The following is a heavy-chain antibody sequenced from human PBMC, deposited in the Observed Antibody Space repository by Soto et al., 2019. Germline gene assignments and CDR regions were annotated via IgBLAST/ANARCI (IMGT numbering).Heavy chain of an antibody. D-gene: IGHD3-22*01. Sequence: ASVKVSCKASGYTFTSYDINWVRQATGQGLEWMGWMNPNSGNTGYAQKFQGRVTMTRNTSISTAYMELSSLRSEDTAVYYCARFGDSSGSFDYWGQGTLVTVSS. J-gene: IGHJ4*02. CDR1: GYTFTSYD. CDR3: ARFGDSSGSFDY. V-gene: IGHV1-8*01. CDR2: MNPNSGNT.